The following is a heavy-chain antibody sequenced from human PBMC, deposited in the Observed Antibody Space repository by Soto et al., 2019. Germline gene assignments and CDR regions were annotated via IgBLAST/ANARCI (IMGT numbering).Heavy chain of an antibody. J-gene: IGHJ6*02. CDR1: GYTFTSYG. CDR3: ARDRRIVRAYYGMDV. V-gene: IGHV1-18*04. CDR2: ISAYNGNT. Sequence: ASVKVSCKASGYTFTSYGISWVRQAPGQGLEWMGWISAYNGNTNYAQKLQGRVTMTTDTSTSTAYMELRSLRSDDTAVYYCARDRRIVRAYYGMDVWGQGTTVTVSS. D-gene: IGHD1-26*01.